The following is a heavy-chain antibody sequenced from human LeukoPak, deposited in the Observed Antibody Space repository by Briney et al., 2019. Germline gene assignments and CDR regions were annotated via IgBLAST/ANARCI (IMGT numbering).Heavy chain of an antibody. V-gene: IGHV4-34*01. Sequence: PSETLSLTCAVYGGSFSGYYWSWIRQPPGKGLEWIGEINHSGSTNYNPSLKSRVTISVDTSKNQFSLKLSSVTAADTAVYYCARGRLKLVRYYDSSGYYYMDVWGKGTTVTVSS. D-gene: IGHD3-22*01. J-gene: IGHJ6*03. CDR2: INHSGST. CDR1: GGSFSGYY. CDR3: ARGRLKLVRYYDSSGYYYMDV.